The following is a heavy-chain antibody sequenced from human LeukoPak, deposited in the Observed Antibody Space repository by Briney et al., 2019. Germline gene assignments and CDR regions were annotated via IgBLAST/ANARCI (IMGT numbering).Heavy chain of an antibody. CDR3: AREVSGALSY. Sequence: PGGSLRLSCAASGFTFSSHWMSWVRPAPGKGREWVANIKHDGSEECYVDSVKGRFTISRDNAKDSLCLQMNSLRAEDTAVYYCAREVSGALSYWGQGTLVTVSS. CDR1: GFTFSSHW. CDR2: IKHDGSEE. J-gene: IGHJ4*02. V-gene: IGHV3-7*01. D-gene: IGHD3-16*02.